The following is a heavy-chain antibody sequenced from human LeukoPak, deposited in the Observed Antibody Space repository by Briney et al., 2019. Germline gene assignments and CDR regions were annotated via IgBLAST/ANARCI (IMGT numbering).Heavy chain of an antibody. CDR1: GXSISSYY. CDR3: ARDGTVDSSGWYRGWFDP. Sequence: SETLSLTCTVSGXSISSYYWSWIRQPAGKGLEWIGRIYTSGSTNYNPSLKSRVTMSVDTSKNQFSLKLSSVTAADTAVYYCARDGTVDSSGWYRGWFDPWGQGTLVTVSS. CDR2: IYTSGST. J-gene: IGHJ5*02. D-gene: IGHD6-19*01. V-gene: IGHV4-4*07.